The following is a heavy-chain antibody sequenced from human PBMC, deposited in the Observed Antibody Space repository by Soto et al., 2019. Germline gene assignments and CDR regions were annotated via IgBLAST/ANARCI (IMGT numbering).Heavy chain of an antibody. CDR1: GGSISSGGYY. J-gene: IGHJ6*02. Sequence: SETLSLTCTVSGGSISSGGYYWSWIRQHPGKGLVLIGYISYIGSTYYNPSLKIRVTILVDASENHFSLKLTSVTAADTAVYYCARRKQNYYGMDIWGQGTTVTV. CDR2: ISYIGST. V-gene: IGHV4-31*03. CDR3: ARRKQNYYGMDI.